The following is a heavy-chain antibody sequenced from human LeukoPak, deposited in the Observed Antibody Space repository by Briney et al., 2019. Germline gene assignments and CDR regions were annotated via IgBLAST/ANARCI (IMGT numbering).Heavy chain of an antibody. CDR2: IKPDGSEK. CDR3: AYRNTLDY. J-gene: IGHJ4*02. Sequence: GGSLRLSCAASGFSFSGHWMNWVRQPPGKGLEWVANIKPDGSEKYYGDSVKGRFTISRDDAKRSLDLQMDSLRAEDTAIYYCAYRNTLDYWGQGTLVTVSS. CDR1: GFSFSGHW. V-gene: IGHV3-7*02. D-gene: IGHD1-26*01.